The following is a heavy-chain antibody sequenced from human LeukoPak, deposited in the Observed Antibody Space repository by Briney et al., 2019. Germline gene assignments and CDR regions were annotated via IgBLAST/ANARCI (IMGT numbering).Heavy chain of an antibody. Sequence: GGSLRLSCAASGFTFSSYGMHWVRQAPGKGLEWVAIIWYDGSNKYYGDSVKGRFTISRDDSKNTLFLQMNAVRAEDTAIYYCARDIRGGVDYWGRGTLVTVSS. CDR3: ARDIRGGVDY. CDR1: GFTFSSYG. V-gene: IGHV3-33*01. J-gene: IGHJ4*02. CDR2: IWYDGSNK. D-gene: IGHD2-21*01.